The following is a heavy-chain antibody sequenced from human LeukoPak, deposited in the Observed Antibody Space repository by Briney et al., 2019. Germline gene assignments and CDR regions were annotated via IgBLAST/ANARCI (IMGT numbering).Heavy chain of an antibody. J-gene: IGHJ1*01. Sequence: GGSLRLSCAASGFTFSSYWMHWVRQAPGKGLVWVSRIKSDGSTNYADSVKGRFTISRDNAKNTVSLQMKSLRTEDTGVYYCARAPSEIGGYYPEYFRHWGQGTLVTVSS. CDR2: IKSDGST. CDR1: GFTFSSYW. CDR3: ARAPSEIGGYYPEYFRH. D-gene: IGHD3-22*01. V-gene: IGHV3-74*01.